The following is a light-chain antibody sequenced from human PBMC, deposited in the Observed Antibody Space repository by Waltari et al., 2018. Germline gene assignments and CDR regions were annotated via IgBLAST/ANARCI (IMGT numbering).Light chain of an antibody. CDR3: QSADNTGDYVL. V-gene: IGLV3-25*03. CDR1: ALATQF. CDR2: RDT. Sequence: SSELTQPPSVSVSPGQTDTIACSADALATQFVSWFQQKPGQAPVLVMFRDTERPSGIPERFSGSGSGTTVTLTISGVQAEDEADYYCQSADNTGDYVLFGGGTKLTVL. J-gene: IGLJ3*02.